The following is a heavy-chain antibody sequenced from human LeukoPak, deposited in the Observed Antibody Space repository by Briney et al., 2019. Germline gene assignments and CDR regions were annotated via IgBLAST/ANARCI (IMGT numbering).Heavy chain of an antibody. D-gene: IGHD2-2*01. V-gene: IGHV3-48*02. Sequence: RSGGSLRLSCAASGFTFSSYSMNWVRQAPGRGLEWASYISSSSSTIYYADSVKGRFTISRDNAKNSLYLQMNSLRDEDTAVYYCARDGMRYCSSTSCYYYYYGMDVWGQGTTVTVSS. J-gene: IGHJ6*02. CDR3: ARDGMRYCSSTSCYYYYYGMDV. CDR2: ISSSSSTI. CDR1: GFTFSSYS.